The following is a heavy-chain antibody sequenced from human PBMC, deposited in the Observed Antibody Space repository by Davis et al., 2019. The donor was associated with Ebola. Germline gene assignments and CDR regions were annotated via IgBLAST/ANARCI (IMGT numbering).Heavy chain of an antibody. CDR1: GFTFSSYW. CDR2: INSDGSST. V-gene: IGHV3-74*01. D-gene: IGHD4/OR15-4a*01. Sequence: HTGGSLRLSCAASGFTFSSYWMHWVRHAPGKGLVWVSRINSDGSSTSYADSVKGRFTISRDNAKNTLYLQMNSLRAEDTAVYYCAREGQTILGIYFDYWGQGTLVTVSS. CDR3: AREGQTILGIYFDY. J-gene: IGHJ4*02.